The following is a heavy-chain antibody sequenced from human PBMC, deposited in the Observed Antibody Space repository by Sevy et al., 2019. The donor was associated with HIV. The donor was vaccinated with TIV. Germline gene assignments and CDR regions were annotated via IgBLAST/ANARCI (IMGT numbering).Heavy chain of an antibody. CDR3: ARDYDFWSGDYTDRYYFDY. D-gene: IGHD3-3*01. Sequence: ASVKVSCKASGYTFTSYAMNWVRQAPGQGLEWMGWINTNTGNPTYTQGFTGRFVFSLDTSVSTAYLQISSLKAEDTAVYYCARDYDFWSGDYTDRYYFDYWGQGTLVTVSS. CDR2: INTNTGNP. V-gene: IGHV7-4-1*02. CDR1: GYTFTSYA. J-gene: IGHJ4*02.